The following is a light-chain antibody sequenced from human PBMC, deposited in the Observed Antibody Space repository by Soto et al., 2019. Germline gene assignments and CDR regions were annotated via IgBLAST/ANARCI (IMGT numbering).Light chain of an antibody. J-gene: IGKJ2*01. CDR1: QGISSA. V-gene: IGKV1-13*02. CDR2: DAS. Sequence: AIQLTQSPSSLSASVGDRVTITCRASQGISSALAWYQQKPGKAPKLLIYDASSLESGVPSRFSGSGSGTDFTLTISSLQPEDFATYYCQRFNSYPHRYTFGQVTKLEIK. CDR3: QRFNSYPHRYT.